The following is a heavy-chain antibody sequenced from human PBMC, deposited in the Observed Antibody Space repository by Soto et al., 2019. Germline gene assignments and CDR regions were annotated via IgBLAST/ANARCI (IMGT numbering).Heavy chain of an antibody. CDR3: AKDRSGYEIYYFGMDV. CDR2: ISAGGGTT. J-gene: IGHJ6*02. D-gene: IGHD5-12*01. Sequence: EVQLLESGGGLVQPGGSLRLSCAASGFTFSSFAMSWVRQTPGKGLEWVSAISAGGGTTHYADSVKGRFTISRDNSKNTLYLQMNRLRAEDTAVYFCAKDRSGYEIYYFGMDVWGQGTTVTVSS. V-gene: IGHV3-23*01. CDR1: GFTFSSFA.